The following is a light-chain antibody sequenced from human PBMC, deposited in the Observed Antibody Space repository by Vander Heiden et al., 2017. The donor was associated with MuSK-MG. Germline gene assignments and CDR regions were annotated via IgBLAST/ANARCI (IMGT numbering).Light chain of an antibody. J-gene: IGLJ3*02. Sequence: QSALTQPASVSGSPGQSITISCTGTSSDVGSYNLVSWYQQHPGKAPKLRMYEVSKRPSGVSNRFSGSKSGNTASLTISGLQAEDEADYYCCSYAGSRTVVFGGGTKLTVL. CDR2: EVS. CDR3: CSYAGSRTVV. V-gene: IGLV2-23*02. CDR1: SSDVGSYNL.